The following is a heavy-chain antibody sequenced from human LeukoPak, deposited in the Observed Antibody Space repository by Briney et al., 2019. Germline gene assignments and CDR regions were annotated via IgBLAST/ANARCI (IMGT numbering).Heavy chain of an antibody. J-gene: IGHJ6*02. Sequence: GGSLRLSCAASGFNFDSHAMHWVRQAPGKGLEWVAVISYDGSNKYYADSVKGRFTISRDNSKNTLYLQMNSLRAEDTAVYYCAKAFRGSWSHGMDVWGQGTTVTVSS. CDR2: ISYDGSNK. CDR3: AKAFRGSWSHGMDV. V-gene: IGHV3-30*04. D-gene: IGHD6-13*01. CDR1: GFNFDSHA.